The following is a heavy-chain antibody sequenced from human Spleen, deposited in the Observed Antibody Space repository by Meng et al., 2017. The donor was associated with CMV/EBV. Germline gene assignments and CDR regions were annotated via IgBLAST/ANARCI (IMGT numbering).Heavy chain of an antibody. D-gene: IGHD7-27*01. Sequence: ASVKVSCKASGYTFFSCDINWVRHATGQGLEWMGWVSGYNDKTDYAQNIRDRVILTTETATNTAYMELRSLRSDDTAVYYCARGLGSDWGQGTLVTVSS. J-gene: IGHJ4*02. CDR1: GYTFFSCD. CDR3: ARGLGSD. CDR2: VSGYNDKT. V-gene: IGHV1-18*01.